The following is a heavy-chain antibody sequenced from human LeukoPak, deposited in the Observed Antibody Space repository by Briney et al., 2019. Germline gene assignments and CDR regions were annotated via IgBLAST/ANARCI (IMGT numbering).Heavy chain of an antibody. J-gene: IGHJ4*02. V-gene: IGHV3-53*01. Sequence: GGSLRLSCAASEFSVRSNYMSWVRQAPGKGLEWVSVIYSDGSTHFADSVKGRFTISRHNSKNTLYLQMNSLRAEDTAVYYCASYGGNSDFDYWGQGTPVTVSS. CDR2: IYSDGST. CDR3: ASYGGNSDFDY. D-gene: IGHD4-23*01. CDR1: EFSVRSNY.